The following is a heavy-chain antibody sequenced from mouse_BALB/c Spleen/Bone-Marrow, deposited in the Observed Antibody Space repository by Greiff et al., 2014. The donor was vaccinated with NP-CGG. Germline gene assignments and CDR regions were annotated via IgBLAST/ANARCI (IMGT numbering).Heavy chain of an antibody. CDR2: IWGGGST. J-gene: IGHJ1*01. CDR3: AKRGGLGPYWYFDV. CDR1: GFSLTDYG. D-gene: IGHD4-1*01. V-gene: IGHV2-6-5*01. Sequence: VQLQQSGPGLVAPSQSLSITCTVSGFSLTDYGVSWIRQPPGKGLEWLGVIWGGGSTYYNSALKSRLSISKDNSKGQVFLKMNSLQTDDAAMYYCAKRGGLGPYWYFDVWGAGTTVTVSS.